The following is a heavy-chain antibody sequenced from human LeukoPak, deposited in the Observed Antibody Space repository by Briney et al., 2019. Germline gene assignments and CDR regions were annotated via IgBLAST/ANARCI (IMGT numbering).Heavy chain of an antibody. J-gene: IGHJ4*02. V-gene: IGHV1-8*01. CDR2: MNPNSGNT. D-gene: IGHD6-19*01. Sequence: ASVKVSCKASGYTFTSCDINWVRQATGQGLEWMGWMNPNSGNTGYGQSFQGRITMTRDISIGTAYMELSNLTSEDTAIYYCTRGSSGRRDNWGQGTLLTVSA. CDR3: TRGSSGRRDN. CDR1: GYTFTSCD.